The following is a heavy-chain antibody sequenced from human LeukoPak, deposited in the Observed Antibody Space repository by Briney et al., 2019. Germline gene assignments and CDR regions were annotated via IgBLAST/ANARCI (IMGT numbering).Heavy chain of an antibody. CDR1: GGSISSYY. Sequence: SETLSPTCTVSGGSISSYYWSWIRQPPGKGLEWIGYIYYSGSTDYNPSLKSRVTISVDTSKSQVSLKLSSVTAADTAVYYCARTSGSYFDYWGQGTLVTVSS. D-gene: IGHD3-3*01. CDR2: IYYSGST. V-gene: IGHV4-59*08. J-gene: IGHJ4*02. CDR3: ARTSGSYFDY.